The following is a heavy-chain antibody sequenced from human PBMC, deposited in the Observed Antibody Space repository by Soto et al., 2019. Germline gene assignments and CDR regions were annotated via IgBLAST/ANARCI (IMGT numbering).Heavy chain of an antibody. CDR3: ARRPLCSTSCYWGIDV. Sequence: PSETLSLTRAVYGGSFSGYYWSWIRQPPGKGLEWIGEINPSGSTNSNPSLKSRVTISVDTSKNLFSLKLSSVTAAGTAVYYCARRPLCSTSCYWGIDVWGQGATVTVSS. CDR1: GGSFSGYY. D-gene: IGHD2-2*01. CDR2: INPSGST. J-gene: IGHJ6*02. V-gene: IGHV4-34*01.